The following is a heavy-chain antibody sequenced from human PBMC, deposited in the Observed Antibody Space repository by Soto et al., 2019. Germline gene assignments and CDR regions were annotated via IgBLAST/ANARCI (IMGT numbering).Heavy chain of an antibody. V-gene: IGHV4-34*01. D-gene: IGHD6-19*01. CDR2: INHSGST. CDR1: GGSFSGYY. Sequence: SETLSLTCAVYGGSFSGYYWSWIRQPPGKGLEWIGEINHSGSTNYNQSLKSRVTISVNTSKNQFSLKLSSVTAADTAVYYCARRGGGPIAVAGYFDYWGQGTLVTVSS. J-gene: IGHJ4*02. CDR3: ARRGGGPIAVAGYFDY.